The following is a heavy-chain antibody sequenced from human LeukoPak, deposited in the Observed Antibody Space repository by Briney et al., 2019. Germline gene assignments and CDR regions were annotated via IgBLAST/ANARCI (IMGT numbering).Heavy chain of an antibody. Sequence: ASVKVSCKASGYTFTGYYMHWVRQATGQGLEWMGRINPNSGGTNYAQKFQGRVTMTRDTSISTAYMELSRLRSDDTAVYYCARKGLATSVPFDYWGQGTLVTVSS. CDR2: INPNSGGT. CDR1: GYTFTGYY. D-gene: IGHD5-24*01. J-gene: IGHJ4*02. CDR3: ARKGLATSVPFDY. V-gene: IGHV1-2*06.